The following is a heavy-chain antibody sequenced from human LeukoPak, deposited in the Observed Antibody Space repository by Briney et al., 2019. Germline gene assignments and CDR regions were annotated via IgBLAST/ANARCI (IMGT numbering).Heavy chain of an antibody. CDR1: VYTFTGYY. CDR3: ARLNPPCSSTSCYGYGDYGTGLDP. J-gene: IGHJ5*02. D-gene: IGHD2-2*01. V-gene: IGHV1-2*02. Sequence: ASVNVSCKASVYTFTGYYMQWVRQAPGQGLEWIGWINPNSGGTNYAQKFQGRVTMTRDTSISTAYMALSRLRSDDTAVYYCARLNPPCSSTSCYGYGDYGTGLDPWGQGTLVTVSS. CDR2: INPNSGGT.